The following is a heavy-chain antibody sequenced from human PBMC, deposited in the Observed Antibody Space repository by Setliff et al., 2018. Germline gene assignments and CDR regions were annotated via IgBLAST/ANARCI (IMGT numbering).Heavy chain of an antibody. D-gene: IGHD3-10*01. CDR2: VYYSGYT. V-gene: IGHV4-39*07. Sequence: LRLSCNVSGGSVSSTSHYWGWIRQPPGKGMEWIGSVYYSGYTYYNPSLQSRVTISVDMSKNQFSMKLTSVTAADTAVYYCARVDFTMIQGVLGLWGQGTLVTVSS. CDR1: GGSVSSTSHY. CDR3: ARVDFTMIQGVLGL. J-gene: IGHJ1*01.